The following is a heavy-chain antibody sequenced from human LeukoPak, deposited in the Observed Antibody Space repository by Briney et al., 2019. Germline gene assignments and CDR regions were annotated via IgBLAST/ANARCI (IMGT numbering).Heavy chain of an antibody. CDR1: GGSIGSYY. V-gene: IGHV4-59*01. CDR2: IYYSGST. J-gene: IGHJ4*02. Sequence: SETLSLTCTVSGGSIGSYYWSWIRQPPGKGLEWIGYIYYSGSTNYNPSLKSRVTISVDTSKNQFSLKLSSVTAADTAVYYCARVTYYYDSEVGIFDYWGQGTLVTVSS. D-gene: IGHD3-22*01. CDR3: ARVTYYYDSEVGIFDY.